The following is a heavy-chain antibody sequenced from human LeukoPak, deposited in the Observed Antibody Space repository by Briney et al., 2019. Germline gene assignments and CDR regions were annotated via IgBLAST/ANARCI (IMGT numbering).Heavy chain of an antibody. D-gene: IGHD1-14*01. CDR1: GGSFGGHY. CDR3: ARGPYPNPRA. J-gene: IGHJ5*02. Sequence: SETLSLTCVVYGGSFGGHYWSWIRQPPGKGLEWIGEINHGGSPYYNPSLKSRVTISLDTSKSQFSLKLSSVTAADTAVYYCARGPYPNPRAWGQGTLVTISS. V-gene: IGHV4-34*01. CDR2: INHGGSP.